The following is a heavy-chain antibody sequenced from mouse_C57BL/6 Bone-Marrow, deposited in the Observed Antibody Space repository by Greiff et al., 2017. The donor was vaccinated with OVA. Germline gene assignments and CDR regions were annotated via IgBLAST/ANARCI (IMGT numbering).Heavy chain of an antibody. Sequence: DVKLVESGGGLVQPGGSMKLSCVASGFTFSNYWMNWFRQSPEKGLEWVAKISLKSDTYATHYAESVKGRFTILRYDSKSSVYVQMNNLRAEDTGIYYCTGVGYYFDYWGQGTTLTVSS. CDR3: TGVGYYFDY. J-gene: IGHJ2*01. CDR2: ISLKSDTYAT. CDR1: GFTFSNYW. V-gene: IGHV6-3*01. D-gene: IGHD6-1*01.